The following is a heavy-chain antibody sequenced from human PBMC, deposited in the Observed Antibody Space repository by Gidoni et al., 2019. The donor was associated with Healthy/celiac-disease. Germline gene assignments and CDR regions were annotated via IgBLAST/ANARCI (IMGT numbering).Heavy chain of an antibody. V-gene: IGHV3-30-3*01. CDR1: GFTFSSYA. Sequence: QVQLVASGGGVVQPGRSLRLSCAASGFTFSSYAMHWVRQAPGKGLEWVAVISYDGSNKYYADSVKGRFTISRDNSKNTLYLQMNSLRAEDTAVYYCAREAPFEVVVPAAPVEIYYYYYGMDVWGQGTTVTVSS. D-gene: IGHD2-2*01. CDR3: AREAPFEVVVPAAPVEIYYYYYGMDV. J-gene: IGHJ6*02. CDR2: ISYDGSNK.